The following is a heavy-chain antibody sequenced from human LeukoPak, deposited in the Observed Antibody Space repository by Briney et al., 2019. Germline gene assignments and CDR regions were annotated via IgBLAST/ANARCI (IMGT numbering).Heavy chain of an antibody. CDR2: IYSGGST. V-gene: IGHV3-53*01. J-gene: IGHJ4*02. CDR1: GFTVSSNY. D-gene: IGHD6-19*01. CDR3: AKDLDGSGLYGGIDF. Sequence: PGGSLRLSCAASGFTVSSNYMSWVRQAPGKGLEWVSVIYSGGSTYYADSVKGRFTTSRDNSKNTLYLQMNSLSAEDTAVYYCAKDLDGSGLYGGIDFWGQGTLVTVSS.